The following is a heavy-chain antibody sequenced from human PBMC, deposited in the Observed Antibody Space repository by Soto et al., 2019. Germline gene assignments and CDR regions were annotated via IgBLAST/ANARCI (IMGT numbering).Heavy chain of an antibody. J-gene: IGHJ6*02. V-gene: IGHV3-23*01. D-gene: IGHD3-16*01. CDR2: ISGRGGTT. Sequence: EVQLLESGGGLVETGGSLRLSCAASGFTFSNYAINWVRRAPGKGLEWVSGISGRGGTTYYADSVKGRFTISRDNSENTLHLQMNSLRAEDTAVYYCVKGGAYGYYYYYSMDVWGQGTTVTFSS. CDR3: VKGGAYGYYYYYSMDV. CDR1: GFTFSNYA.